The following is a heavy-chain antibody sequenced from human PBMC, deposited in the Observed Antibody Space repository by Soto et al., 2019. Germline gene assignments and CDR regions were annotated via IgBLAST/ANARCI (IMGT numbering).Heavy chain of an antibody. V-gene: IGHV6-1*01. CDR1: GDSVSSDTAS. CDR3: VGVTLFRGMDV. D-gene: IGHD3-10*01. CDR2: TYYKSKWNN. J-gene: IGHJ6*02. Sequence: QVQMHQSGPGLVKPSQTPSLTCAISGDSVSSDTASWIWIRQFPSRGLEWLGRTYYKSKWNNDYALSVKSRMTISPDTSQNQFSLDLDSVTPEDTAVYYCVGVTLFRGMDVWGQGTPVTVSS.